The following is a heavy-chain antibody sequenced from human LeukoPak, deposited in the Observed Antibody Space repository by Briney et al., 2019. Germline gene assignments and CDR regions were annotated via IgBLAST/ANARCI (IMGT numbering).Heavy chain of an antibody. CDR1: GFTFSSYE. CDR2: ISSSGSTI. D-gene: IGHD3/OR15-3a*01. J-gene: IGHJ4*02. V-gene: IGHV3-48*03. CDR3: ARKGQDYYFDY. Sequence: GGSLRLSCAASGFTFSSYEMNWVRQAPGKGLEWFSYISSSGSTIYYADSVKGRFTISRDNAKNSLYLQMNSLRAEDTAVYYCARKGQDYYFDYWGQGTLVTVSS.